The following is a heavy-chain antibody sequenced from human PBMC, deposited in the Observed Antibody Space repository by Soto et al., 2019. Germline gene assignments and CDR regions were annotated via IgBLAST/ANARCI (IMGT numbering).Heavy chain of an antibody. CDR1: GFTFSNAW. CDR2: ISSSSSTI. J-gene: IGHJ4*02. D-gene: IGHD3-22*01. V-gene: IGHV3-48*02. CDR3: ANNYYDSSGYFYY. Sequence: GGSLRLSCAASGFTFSNAWMNWVRQAPGKGLEWVSYISSSSSTIYYADSVKGRFTISRDNAKNSLYLQMNSLRDEDTAVYYCANNYYDSSGYFYYWGQGTLVTVSS.